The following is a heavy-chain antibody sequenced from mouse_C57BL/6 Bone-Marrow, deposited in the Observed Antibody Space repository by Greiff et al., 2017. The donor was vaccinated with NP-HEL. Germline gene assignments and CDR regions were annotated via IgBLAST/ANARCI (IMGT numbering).Heavy chain of an antibody. V-gene: IGHV1-7*01. CDR2: INPCSGYT. D-gene: IGHD1-1*01. Sequence: VQLQQSGAELAKPGASVKLSCKASGYTFTSYWMHWVKQRPGQGLEWIGYINPCSGYTKYNQKFKDKATLTADKSSSTAYMQLMSLTYEDSAVYYCACTVVAPSTMGYWGQGTPVTVSS. CDR3: ACTVVAPSTMGY. CDR1: GYTFTSYW. J-gene: IGHJ4*01.